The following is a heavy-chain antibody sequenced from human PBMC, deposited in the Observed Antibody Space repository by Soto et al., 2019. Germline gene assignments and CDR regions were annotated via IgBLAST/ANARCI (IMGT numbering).Heavy chain of an antibody. J-gene: IGHJ4*02. CDR2: ISYDGSNK. CDR3: AKDMEYYYDSIGYYPHDY. D-gene: IGHD3-22*01. V-gene: IGHV3-30*18. Sequence: GGSLRLSCAASGFTFSSYGMHWVSQAPGKGLEWVAVISYDGSNKYYGDSVKGRFTISRDNSKNTLYLQMNSLRAEDTAVYYCAKDMEYYYDSIGYYPHDYGGQGTRVTVSS. CDR1: GFTFSSYG.